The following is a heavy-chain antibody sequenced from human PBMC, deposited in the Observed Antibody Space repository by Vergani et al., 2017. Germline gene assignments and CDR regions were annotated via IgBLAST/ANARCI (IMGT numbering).Heavy chain of an antibody. V-gene: IGHV1-2*02. CDR2: INPNSGGT. CDR1: GYTFTNYD. CDR3: ARDPYCSSTSCYTGWFDP. D-gene: IGHD2-2*02. J-gene: IGHJ5*02. Sequence: QVQLVQSGAEVKKPGASVKVSCKASGYTFTNYDINWVRQAPGQGLEWMGWINPNSGGTNYAQKFQGRVTMTRDTSISTAYMELSRLRSDDTAVYYCARDPYCSSTSCYTGWFDPWGQGTLVTVSS.